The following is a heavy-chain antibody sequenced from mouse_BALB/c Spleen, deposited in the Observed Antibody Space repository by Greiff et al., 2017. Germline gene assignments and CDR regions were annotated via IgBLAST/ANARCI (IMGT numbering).Heavy chain of an antibody. CDR3: ARMTGPFPFAY. CDR1: GYSITSDYA. J-gene: IGHJ3*01. CDR2: ISYSGST. Sequence: EVQLQESGPGLVKPSQSLSLTCTVTGYSITSDYAWNWIRQFPGNKLEWMGYISYSGSTSYNPSLKSRISITRDTSKNQFFLQLNSVTTEDTATYYCARMTGPFPFAYWGQGTLVTVSA. D-gene: IGHD4-1*01. V-gene: IGHV3-2*02.